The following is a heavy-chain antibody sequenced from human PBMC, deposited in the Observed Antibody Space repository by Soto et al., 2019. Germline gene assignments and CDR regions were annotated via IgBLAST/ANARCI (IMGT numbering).Heavy chain of an antibody. CDR1: GGSISSGGYY. D-gene: IGHD3-3*02. V-gene: IGHV4-31*03. CDR3: ARAKDPFRLDY. Sequence: SETLSLTGTVSGGSISSGGYYWSWIRQHPGKGLEWIGYIYYSGSXYYNPSLKSRVTRSVDTSKNQFSLKLSPVTAADTAVYYCARAKDPFRLDYWGQGTLVTVSS. CDR2: IYYSGSX. J-gene: IGHJ4*02.